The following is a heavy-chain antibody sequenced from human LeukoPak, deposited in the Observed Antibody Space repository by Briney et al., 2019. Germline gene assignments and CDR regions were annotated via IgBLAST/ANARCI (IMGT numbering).Heavy chain of an antibody. V-gene: IGHV4-59*12. CDR2: IYYSGST. CDR1: GGSISSYY. CDR3: AGAYPSGYGGIWKNAFDI. J-gene: IGHJ3*02. D-gene: IGHD2-15*01. Sequence: SETLSLTCTVSGGSISSYYWSWIRQPPGKGLEWIGYIYYSGSTNYNPSLKSRVTISVDTSKNQFSLKLSSVTAADTAVYYCAGAYPSGYGGIWKNAFDIWGQGTMVTVSS.